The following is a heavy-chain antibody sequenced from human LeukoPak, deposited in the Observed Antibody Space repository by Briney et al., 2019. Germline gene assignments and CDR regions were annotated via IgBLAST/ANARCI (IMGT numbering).Heavy chain of an antibody. V-gene: IGHV3-74*01. CDR1: GFTFSTSW. J-gene: IGHJ4*02. D-gene: IGHD7-27*01. Sequence: GGSLRLSCAASGFTFSTSWMHWVRHVPGKGLVWVSRINPDGSITNYADSVKGRFTISRDNANNMLYLLMNSLRVDDTAVYYCVGALLGTSDYWGQGTLVTVSS. CDR3: VGALLGTSDY. CDR2: INPDGSIT.